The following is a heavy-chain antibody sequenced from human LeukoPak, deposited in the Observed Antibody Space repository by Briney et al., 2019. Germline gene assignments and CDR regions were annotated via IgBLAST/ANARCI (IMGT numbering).Heavy chain of an antibody. CDR1: GYTFTSYY. CDR2: ISYDGSNK. V-gene: IGHV3-30*18. Sequence: SCKASGYTFTSYYMHWVRQAPGKGLEWVAVISYDGSNKYYADSVKGRFTISRDNSKNTLYLQMNSLRAEDTAVYYCAKDFYPWEYSSSSQGYWGQGTLVTVSS. J-gene: IGHJ4*02. CDR3: AKDFYPWEYSSSSQGY. D-gene: IGHD6-6*01.